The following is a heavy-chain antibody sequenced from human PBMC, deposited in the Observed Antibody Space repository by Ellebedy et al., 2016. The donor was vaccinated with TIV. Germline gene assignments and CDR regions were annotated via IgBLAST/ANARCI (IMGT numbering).Heavy chain of an antibody. V-gene: IGHV2-5*02. CDR3: ARTNYGDRTFDF. CDR1: GFSLTTSGAA. J-gene: IGHJ4*02. D-gene: IGHD2-21*02. CDR2: IYWDDDK. Sequence: SGPTLVKPTQTLTLTCSFSGFSLTTSGAAVGWIRQPPGKVLEWLGIIYWDDDKRYSPSLMSRLTITKDTSKNQVVLTMTNMDPVDTATYYCARTNYGDRTFDFWGQGTLVTVSS.